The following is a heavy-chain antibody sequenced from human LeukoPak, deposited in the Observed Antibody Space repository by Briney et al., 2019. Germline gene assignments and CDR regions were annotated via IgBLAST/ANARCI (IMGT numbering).Heavy chain of an antibody. CDR1: GDSISGFY. Sequence: SGTLSLTCTVSGDSISGFYWSWIRQPAGKGLQWIGRISTSGSTNYNPSLKSRVTMSVDRSTNEFSLTVRSVTAADTALYYCARGLPSYGDYVDYYFYMDVWGKGTTVTVSS. CDR2: ISTSGST. CDR3: ARGLPSYGDYVDYYFYMDV. J-gene: IGHJ6*03. D-gene: IGHD4-17*01. V-gene: IGHV4-4*07.